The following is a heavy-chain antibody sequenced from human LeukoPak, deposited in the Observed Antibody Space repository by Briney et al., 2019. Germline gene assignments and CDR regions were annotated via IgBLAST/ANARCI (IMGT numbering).Heavy chain of an antibody. Sequence: GGSLRLSCAASGFTFSSYGMHWVRQAPGKGLEWVAVISYDGSNKYYADSVKGRFTISRDNAKNSLYLQMNSLRAEDTAVYYCARDLEGNPAAFDIWGQGTMVTVSS. CDR3: ARDLEGNPAAFDI. V-gene: IGHV3-30*03. CDR2: ISYDGSNK. D-gene: IGHD4-23*01. CDR1: GFTFSSYG. J-gene: IGHJ3*02.